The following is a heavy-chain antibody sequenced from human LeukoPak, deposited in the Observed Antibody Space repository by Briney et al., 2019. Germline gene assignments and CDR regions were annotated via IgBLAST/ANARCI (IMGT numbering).Heavy chain of an antibody. CDR1: GGSISSGGYY. V-gene: IGHV4-31*03. CDR2: IYYSGST. D-gene: IGHD2-2*01. J-gene: IGHJ6*04. CDR3: ARDYVVVPAATYYYYYGMDV. Sequence: SQTLSLTCTVSGGSISSGGYYWSWIRQHPGKGLEWIGYIYYSGSTYYNPSLKSRVTISVDTSKNQLSLKLSSVTAADTAVYYCARDYVVVPAATYYYYYGMDVWGKGTTVTVSS.